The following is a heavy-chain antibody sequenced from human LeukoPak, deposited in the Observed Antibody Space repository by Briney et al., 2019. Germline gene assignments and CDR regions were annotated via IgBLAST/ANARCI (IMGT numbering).Heavy chain of an antibody. CDR1: GYIFPSYG. Sequence: PSVKVSCKGSGYIFPSYGLAWVRQAPGQGLEWRGWISPYNGETKYAQNFQDRLTLTTDTSTTTAYMELRSLRSDDTAVYYCVRDNLPVGSPENYFDSWGQGTLVTVSS. J-gene: IGHJ4*02. CDR3: VRDNLPVGSPENYFDS. CDR2: ISPYNGET. V-gene: IGHV1-18*01. D-gene: IGHD1-26*01.